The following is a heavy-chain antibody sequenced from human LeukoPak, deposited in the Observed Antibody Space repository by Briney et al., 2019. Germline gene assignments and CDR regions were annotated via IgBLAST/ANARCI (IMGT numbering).Heavy chain of an antibody. Sequence: GGSLRLSCAASGFTFSSYSMNWVRQAPGKGLEWVSSISSSSSYIYYADSVKGRFTISRDNAKHSLYLQMNSLRAEDTAVYYCARHYYDSSGYSSWFDPWGQGTLVTVSS. CDR1: GFTFSSYS. CDR2: ISSSSSYI. V-gene: IGHV3-21*01. J-gene: IGHJ5*02. CDR3: ARHYYDSSGYSSWFDP. D-gene: IGHD3-22*01.